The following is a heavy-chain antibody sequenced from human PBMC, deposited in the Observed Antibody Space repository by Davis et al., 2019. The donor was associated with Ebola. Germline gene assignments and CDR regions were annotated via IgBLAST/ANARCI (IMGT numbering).Heavy chain of an antibody. CDR2: INPNSGGT. D-gene: IGHD5-12*01. V-gene: IGHV1-2*06. CDR3: ARGLDIVLSLTATSDFDY. Sequence: ASVKVSCKASGYTFTGHYMHWVRQAPGQGLEWMGRINPNSGGTNYAQKFQGRVTMTRDTSISTAYMELSRLRSDDTAVYYCARGLDIVLSLTATSDFDYWGQGTLVTVSS. CDR1: GYTFTGHY. J-gene: IGHJ4*02.